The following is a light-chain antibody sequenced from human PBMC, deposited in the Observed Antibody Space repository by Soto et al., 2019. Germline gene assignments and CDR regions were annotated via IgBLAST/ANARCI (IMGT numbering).Light chain of an antibody. CDR2: AAS. J-gene: IGKJ1*01. CDR1: QSVKDDY. V-gene: IGKV3-20*01. Sequence: DTVLTQSPATLSLSPGDTATLSCRASQSVKDDYIAWFQQKPGQAHRLLISAASNRATGIPDRFTGSGSGTDFSLTIRRLEPDDFAVYYCQKYGNFWTFGQGTKVDIK. CDR3: QKYGNFWT.